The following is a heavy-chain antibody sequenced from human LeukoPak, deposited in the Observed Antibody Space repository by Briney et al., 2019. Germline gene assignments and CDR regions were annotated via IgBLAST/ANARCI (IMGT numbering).Heavy chain of an antibody. J-gene: IGHJ4*02. CDR2: ISSSGSTI. CDR3: ARASGYCSGGSCYAFAY. V-gene: IGHV3-48*03. CDR1: GFTFSSYE. D-gene: IGHD2-15*01. Sequence: PGGSLRLSCAASGFTFSSYEMNWVRQAPGKGLEWVSYISSSGSTIYYADSVKGRFTISRDNAKNSLYLQMNSLRAEDTAVYYCARASGYCSGGSCYAFAYWGQGTLVTVSS.